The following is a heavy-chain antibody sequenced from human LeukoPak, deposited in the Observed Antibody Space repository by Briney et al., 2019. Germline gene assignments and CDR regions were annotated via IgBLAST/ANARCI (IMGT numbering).Heavy chain of an antibody. Sequence: PGGSLRPSCAASGFTFSSYAMHWVRQAPGKGLEWVAVISYDGSNKYYADSVKGRFTISRDNSKNTLYLQMNSLRAEDTAVYYCAKGAGEQYYYDSSGYYSHFDYWGQGTLVTVSS. D-gene: IGHD3-22*01. J-gene: IGHJ4*02. CDR2: ISYDGSNK. V-gene: IGHV3-30*04. CDR3: AKGAGEQYYYDSSGYYSHFDY. CDR1: GFTFSSYA.